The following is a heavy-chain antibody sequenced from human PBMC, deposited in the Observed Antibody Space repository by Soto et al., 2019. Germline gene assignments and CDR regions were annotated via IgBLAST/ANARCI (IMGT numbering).Heavy chain of an antibody. CDR3: ARGAIEFDY. D-gene: IGHD2-21*01. Sequence: SETLSLTCTVSGGSISTYYWSWIRQSPGKGLEWIGYIYNSGTTNYNPSLKSRVTFIRDASANTVYMELSSLRSEDTAVYYCARGAIEFDYWGQGTPVTVSS. J-gene: IGHJ4*02. CDR1: GGSISTYY. CDR2: IYNSGTT. V-gene: IGHV4-4*08.